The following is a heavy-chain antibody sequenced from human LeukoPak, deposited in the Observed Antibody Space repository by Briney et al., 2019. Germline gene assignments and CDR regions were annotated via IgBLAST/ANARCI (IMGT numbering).Heavy chain of an antibody. CDR3: AKDREAAEDAYYYGMDV. CDR2: ISGSGGST. D-gene: IGHD6-13*01. CDR1: GFTFSSYA. J-gene: IGHJ6*02. V-gene: IGHV3-23*01. Sequence: GGSLRLSCAASGFTFSSYAMSWVRQAPGKGLEWVSAISGSGGSTYYADSVKGRFTISRDNSKNTLYLQMNSLRAEDTAVYYCAKDREAAEDAYYYGMDVWGQGTTVTVSS.